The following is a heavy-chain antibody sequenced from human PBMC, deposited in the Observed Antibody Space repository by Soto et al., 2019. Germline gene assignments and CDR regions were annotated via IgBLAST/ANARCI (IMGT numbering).Heavy chain of an antibody. CDR3: VMVDNYVTPTPQDV. D-gene: IGHD3-16*01. J-gene: IGHJ6*02. CDR2: ISPYTGNT. CDR1: GYIFVNYG. V-gene: IGHV1-18*01. Sequence: QVQLVQSGDEVKKPGASVKVSCKSSGYIFVNYGIAWVRQAPGHGLEWMGWISPYTGNTHSATKIQARLTMTTDTSTSTAYRDLGSLTSDDTAVYYCVMVDNYVTPTPQDVWGQGTTVTVSS.